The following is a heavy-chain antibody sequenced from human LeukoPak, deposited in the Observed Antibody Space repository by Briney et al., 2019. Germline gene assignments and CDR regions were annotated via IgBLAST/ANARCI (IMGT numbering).Heavy chain of an antibody. D-gene: IGHD2-2*01. Sequence: PSETLSLTCTVSGGSISSSSYYWGWIRQPPGKGLEWIGSIYYRGSTYYNPSLKSRVTISVDTSKNQFSLKLSSVTAADTAVYYCARHTMVVPAANDYWGQGTLVTVSS. V-gene: IGHV4-39*01. CDR3: ARHTMVVPAANDY. CDR1: GGSISSSSYY. J-gene: IGHJ4*02. CDR2: IYYRGST.